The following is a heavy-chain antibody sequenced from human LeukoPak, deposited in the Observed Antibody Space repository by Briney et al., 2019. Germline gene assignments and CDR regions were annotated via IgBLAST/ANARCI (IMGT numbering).Heavy chain of an antibody. CDR1: GYSFTSYW. V-gene: IGHV5-51*01. CDR2: IYPGDSDT. Sequence: GESLKISCKGSGYSFTSYWIGWVRQMPGKGLEWMGIIYPGDSDTRYSPSFQGQVTISADKSISTAYLQWSSLKASDTAMYYCARGKHCSSTSCYVGAFDIWGQGTMVTVSS. CDR3: ARGKHCSSTSCYVGAFDI. J-gene: IGHJ3*02. D-gene: IGHD2-2*01.